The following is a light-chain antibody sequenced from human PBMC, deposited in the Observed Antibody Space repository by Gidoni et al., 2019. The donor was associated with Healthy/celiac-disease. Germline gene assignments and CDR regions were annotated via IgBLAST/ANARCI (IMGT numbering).Light chain of an antibody. CDR1: QSVSSN. Sequence: EVVMTQSPATLSVSPGERATLSCRASQSVSSNLAWYQQKPGQAPRLLIYGASTRATGIPARFSGIVSGTEFTLTISSLQSEDFAVYYCQQYNNWPPVTFGQGTKVEIK. J-gene: IGKJ1*01. CDR3: QQYNNWPPVT. CDR2: GAS. V-gene: IGKV3-15*01.